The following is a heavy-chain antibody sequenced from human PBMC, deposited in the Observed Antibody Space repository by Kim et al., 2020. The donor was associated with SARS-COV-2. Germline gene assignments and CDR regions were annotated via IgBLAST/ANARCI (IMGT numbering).Heavy chain of an antibody. CDR1: GFTVSDNY. Sequence: GGSLRLSCAASGFTVSDNYMSWVRQAPGKRLEWVSLIYSGGNTYYADSVKGRFTISRDNSMNTLYLQMNSLTAEDTAVYYCASGPRRYYLNYWGQGTLVTVSS. J-gene: IGHJ4*02. CDR2: IYSGGNT. V-gene: IGHV3-53*01. CDR3: ASGPRRYYLNY.